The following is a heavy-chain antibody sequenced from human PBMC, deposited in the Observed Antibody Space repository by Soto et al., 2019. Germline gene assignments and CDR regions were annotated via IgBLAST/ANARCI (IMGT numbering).Heavy chain of an antibody. D-gene: IGHD4-17*01. V-gene: IGHV4-34*01. CDR2: INHSGST. J-gene: IGHJ4*02. Sequence: SETLSLTCAVYGGSFSGYYWSWIRQPPGKGLEWIGEINHSGSTNYNPALKSRVTISVDTSKNQFSLKLTSVTAADTAVYYCARDYGDYYDYWGQGTLVTVSS. CDR3: ARDYGDYYDY. CDR1: GGSFSGYY.